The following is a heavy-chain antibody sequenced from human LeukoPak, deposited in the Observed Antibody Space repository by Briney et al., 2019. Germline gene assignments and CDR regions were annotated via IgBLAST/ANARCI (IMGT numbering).Heavy chain of an antibody. CDR3: ARVWVNSGYDYVDY. V-gene: IGHV3-21*01. J-gene: IGHJ4*02. D-gene: IGHD5-12*01. CDR2: ISSSSSYI. Sequence: GGSLRLSCAASGFIFSSYSMNWVRQAPGKGLEWVSSISSSSSYIYYADSVKGRFTISRDNAKNSLYLQMNSLRAEDTAVYYCARVWVNSGYDYVDYWGQGTLVTVSS. CDR1: GFIFSSYS.